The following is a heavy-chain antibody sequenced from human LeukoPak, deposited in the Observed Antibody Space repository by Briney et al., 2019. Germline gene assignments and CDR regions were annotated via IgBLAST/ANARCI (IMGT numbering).Heavy chain of an antibody. D-gene: IGHD4-17*01. V-gene: IGHV3-49*03. J-gene: IGHJ4*02. CDR3: TLSYGDYLYYFDY. CDR1: GFTFGDYA. CDR2: IRSKAYGGTI. Sequence: PGRSLRLSCTASGFTFGDYAMSWFRQAPGKGLEWVGFIRSKAYGGTIEYAASVKGRFTISRDDSKSIAYLQMNSLKTEDTAVYYCTLSYGDYLYYFDYWGQGTLVTVSS.